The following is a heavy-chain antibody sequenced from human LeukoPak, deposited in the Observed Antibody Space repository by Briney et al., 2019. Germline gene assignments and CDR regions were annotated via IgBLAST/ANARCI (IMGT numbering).Heavy chain of an antibody. CDR1: GFTVSGNG. CDR3: AKDLKDMMATFSDY. D-gene: IGHD5-12*01. Sequence: GGSLRLSCTTYGFTVSGNGMHWVRQAPDKGLEGVAFIQNDGSKQYYKDSVKGRFTISRDNSKNTLYLQMNSLRAEDTAVYYCAKDLKDMMATFSDYWGQGTLVIVSS. V-gene: IGHV3-30*02. J-gene: IGHJ4*02. CDR2: IQNDGSKQ.